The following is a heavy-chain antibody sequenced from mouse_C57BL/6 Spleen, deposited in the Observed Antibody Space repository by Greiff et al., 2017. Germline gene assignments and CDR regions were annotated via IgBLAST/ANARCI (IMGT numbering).Heavy chain of an antibody. CDR1: GYTFTSYT. CDR2: ITPSSGYT. Sequence: VQLQASGAELARPGASVKMSCKASGYTFTSYTMHWVKQRPGQGLEWIGYITPSSGYTKYNQTFKDKATLTADKSSSTAYMQLSSLTSEDSAVYYCAREATVPDYWGQGTTLTVSS. D-gene: IGHD1-1*01. J-gene: IGHJ2*01. CDR3: AREATVPDY. V-gene: IGHV1-4*01.